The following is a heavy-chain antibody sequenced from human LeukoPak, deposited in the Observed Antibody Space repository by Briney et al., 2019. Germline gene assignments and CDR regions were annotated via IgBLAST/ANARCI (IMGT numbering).Heavy chain of an antibody. CDR1: GFTFRTTR. CDR3: AWLFYYYMDV. Sequence: GGSLRLSCEASGFTFRTTRMTWVRQAPGKGLEYVSTMSASGDSIHYADPVKGRFTISRDNAKNSLYLQMNDLRVEDTAVYYCAWLFYYYMDVWGKGTTVIVSS. D-gene: IGHD3-3*01. V-gene: IGHV3-48*03. J-gene: IGHJ6*03. CDR2: MSASGDSI.